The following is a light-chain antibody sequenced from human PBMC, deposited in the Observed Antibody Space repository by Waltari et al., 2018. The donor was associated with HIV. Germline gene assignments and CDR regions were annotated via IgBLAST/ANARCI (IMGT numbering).Light chain of an antibody. CDR3: QSADSNASLWV. CDR2: KDT. J-gene: IGLJ3*02. Sequence: SYELTQPPSVSLSPGQPARNTCSGDEWPKQSAFWYTPRLGQATVLVIYKDTERPSGIPERFSGYSSETTATLTIIGVQAQDEADYHCQSADSNASLWVFGGGTKLTVL. V-gene: IGLV3-25*03. CDR1: EWPKQS.